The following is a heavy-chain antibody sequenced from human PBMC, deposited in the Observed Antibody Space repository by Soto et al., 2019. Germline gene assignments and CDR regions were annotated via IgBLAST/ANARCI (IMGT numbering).Heavy chain of an antibody. J-gene: IGHJ4*01. CDR1: GYSFTNYW. CDR2: IYPGDSDT. CDR3: ARPYCSSTSCYEIDY. Sequence: PGESLKISCKGSGYSFTNYWIGWVRQMPGKGLEWMGIIYPGDSDTRYSPSFQGQVTISADKSISTAYLQWSSLKASDTAMYYCARPYCSSTSCYEIDYWGHGTLGTVSS. D-gene: IGHD2-2*01. V-gene: IGHV5-51*01.